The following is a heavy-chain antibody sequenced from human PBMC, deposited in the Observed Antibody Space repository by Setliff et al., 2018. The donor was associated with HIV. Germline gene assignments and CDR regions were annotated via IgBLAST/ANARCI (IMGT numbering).Heavy chain of an antibody. CDR3: ASDRGDTMILVVTTGAFDI. CDR1: GYTFTKYG. J-gene: IGHJ3*02. D-gene: IGHD3-22*01. V-gene: IGHV1-3*01. Sequence: AASVKVSCKASGYTFTKYGMHWVRQAPGQRLEWMGWINAANGNTEYSQKFQGRVTITRDTSANTAYMELSSLRSEDTAVYYCASDRGDTMILVVTTGAFDIWGQGTMVTVSS. CDR2: INAANGNT.